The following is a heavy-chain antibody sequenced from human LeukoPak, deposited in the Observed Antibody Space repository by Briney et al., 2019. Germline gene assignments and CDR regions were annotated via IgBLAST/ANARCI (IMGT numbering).Heavy chain of an antibody. Sequence: GGSLRLSCAASGFTFSSAWMTWVRQAPGKGLEWVATIKDDGSDKYYVDSVKGRFTISRDNAKKSLWLQMNSLRVEDTAMYYCADLGSRDWGQGTLVTVSS. CDR3: ADLGSRD. J-gene: IGHJ4*02. D-gene: IGHD3-16*01. V-gene: IGHV3-7*01. CDR2: IKDDGSDK. CDR1: GFTFSSAW.